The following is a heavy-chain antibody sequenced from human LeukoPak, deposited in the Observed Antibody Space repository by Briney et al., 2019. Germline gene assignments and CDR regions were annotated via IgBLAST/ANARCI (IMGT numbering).Heavy chain of an antibody. Sequence: GGSLRLSCAASGFTFSSYWMHWVRQAPGKGLVWVSRINTDGSSTSYADSVKGRFTISRDNAKNTLYLQMNSLRAEDTAVYYCARDRKTGQQLEEGLDYWGQGTLVTVSS. CDR3: ARDRKTGQQLEEGLDY. CDR1: GFTFSSYW. CDR2: INTDGSST. V-gene: IGHV3-74*01. J-gene: IGHJ4*02. D-gene: IGHD6-13*01.